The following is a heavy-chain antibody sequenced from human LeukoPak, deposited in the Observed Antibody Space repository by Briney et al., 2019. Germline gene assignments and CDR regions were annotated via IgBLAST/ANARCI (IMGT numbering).Heavy chain of an antibody. CDR3: AKGDSGLLWFGEPGD. D-gene: IGHD3-10*01. Sequence: GGSLRLPCAASGFTFSNYAMSWVRQAPGKGLEWVAVISYDGSNKYYADSVKGRFTISRDNSKNTLYLQMNSLRAEDTAVYYCAKGDSGLLWFGEPGDWGQGTLVTVSS. CDR1: GFTFSNYA. CDR2: ISYDGSNK. J-gene: IGHJ4*02. V-gene: IGHV3-30*18.